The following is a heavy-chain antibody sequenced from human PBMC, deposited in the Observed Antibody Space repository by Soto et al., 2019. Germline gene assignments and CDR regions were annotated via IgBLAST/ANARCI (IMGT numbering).Heavy chain of an antibody. CDR3: ARVVVAATPGNYGMDV. CDR2: INPNSGGT. CDR1: GYTFTGYY. Sequence: ASVKVSCKASGYTFTGYYMHWVRQAPGQGLEWMGWINPNSGGTNYAQKFQGWVTMTRDTSISTAYMELSRLRSDDTAMYYCARVVVAATPGNYGMDVWGQGTTVTVS. J-gene: IGHJ6*02. V-gene: IGHV1-2*04. D-gene: IGHD2-15*01.